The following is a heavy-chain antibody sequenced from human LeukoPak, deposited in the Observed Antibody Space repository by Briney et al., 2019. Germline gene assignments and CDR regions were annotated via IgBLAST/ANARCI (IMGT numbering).Heavy chain of an antibody. V-gene: IGHV4-4*07. CDR3: AKSNGYGLVDI. D-gene: IGHD3-10*01. CDR1: GGSISSYY. J-gene: IGHJ3*02. CDR2: IYTSESP. Sequence: SETLSLTCTVSGGSISSYYWSWIRQPAGKGLEWIGRIYTSESPTYNPSLKSRVTMSLDTSKNQFSLKLSSVTAADTAVYYCAKSNGYGLVDIWGQETMVTVSS.